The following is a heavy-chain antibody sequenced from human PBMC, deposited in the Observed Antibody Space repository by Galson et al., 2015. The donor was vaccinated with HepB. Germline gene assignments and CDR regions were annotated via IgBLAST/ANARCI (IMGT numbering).Heavy chain of an antibody. V-gene: IGHV6-1*01. CDR1: GDSVSRKSTA. J-gene: IGHJ4*02. CDR2: TYYRSQWYN. D-gene: IGHD3-22*01. CDR3: ARQDYCYDSNCQGGGFDY. Sequence: CAISGDSVSRKSTAWNCIRQSPSRGLEWLGRTYYRSQWYNDYAVSVKSRIRVNSDTSTNQFSLHLNSVTPDDTAIYYCARQDYCYDSNCQGGGFDYWGQGTLVTVSS.